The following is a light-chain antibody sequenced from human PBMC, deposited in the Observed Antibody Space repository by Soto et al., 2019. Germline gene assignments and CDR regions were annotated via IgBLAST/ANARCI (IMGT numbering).Light chain of an antibody. CDR3: SSYTSSSTLV. V-gene: IGLV2-14*01. CDR1: SSDVGGYNH. CDR2: EVS. Sequence: QSALTQPASVSGSPGQSITISCTGTSSDVGGYNHVSWYQQHPGKAPKLMIYEVSNRPSGVSDRFSGSKSGNTASLTISGLRAEDEADYHCSSYTSSSTLVFGGGTKLTVL. J-gene: IGLJ2*01.